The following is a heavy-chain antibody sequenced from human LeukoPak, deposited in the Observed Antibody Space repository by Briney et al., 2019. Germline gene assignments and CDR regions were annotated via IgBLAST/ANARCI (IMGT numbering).Heavy chain of an antibody. CDR1: GGTLSSYT. D-gene: IGHD3-10*01. CDR3: ATATMVRDVHFDY. Sequence: SVKVSCKASGGTLSSYTITWVRQAPGQGLEWMGGIIPIFGSANYAQKFQGRVTITADESTSTAYMELSSLRSEDTAVYYCATATMVRDVHFDYWGQGTLVTVSS. V-gene: IGHV1-69*13. J-gene: IGHJ4*02. CDR2: IIPIFGSA.